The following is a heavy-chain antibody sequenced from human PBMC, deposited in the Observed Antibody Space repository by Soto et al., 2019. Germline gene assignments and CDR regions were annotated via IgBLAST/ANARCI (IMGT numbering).Heavy chain of an antibody. D-gene: IGHD2-15*01. CDR2: ISSSSSYI. Sequence: EVQLVESGGGLVKPGGSLRLSCAASAFTFSSYSMNWVRQAPGKGLEWVSSISSSSSYIYYADSVKGRFTISRDNAKNSLYLQMNSLRAEDTAVYYCARGYCSGGSCYLDYWGQGTLVTVSS. J-gene: IGHJ4*02. CDR1: AFTFSSYS. V-gene: IGHV3-21*01. CDR3: ARGYCSGGSCYLDY.